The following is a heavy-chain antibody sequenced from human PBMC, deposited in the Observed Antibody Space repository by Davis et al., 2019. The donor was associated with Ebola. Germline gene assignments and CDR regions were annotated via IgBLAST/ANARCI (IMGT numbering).Heavy chain of an antibody. CDR3: AKGSVTIFGVAPDYYGMDV. Sequence: GESLKISCAASRFTFLSSCMHWVRQAPGKGLEWVAVISYDGSNKYYADSVKGRFTISRDNSKNTLYLQMNSLRAEDTAVYYCAKGSVTIFGVAPDYYGMDVWGKGTTVTVSS. V-gene: IGHV3-30*18. J-gene: IGHJ6*04. CDR1: RFTFLSSC. CDR2: ISYDGSNK. D-gene: IGHD3-3*01.